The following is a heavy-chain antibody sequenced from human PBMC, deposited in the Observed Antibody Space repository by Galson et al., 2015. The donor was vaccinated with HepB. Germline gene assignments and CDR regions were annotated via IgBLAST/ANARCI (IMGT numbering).Heavy chain of an antibody. V-gene: IGHV6-1*01. J-gene: IGHJ4*02. CDR3: AREEAGTYCFDN. D-gene: IGHD6-19*01. CDR1: GDSVSNNNAA. Sequence: CAISGDSVSNNNAAWNWIRQSPSRGLEWLGRTYYRSMWYTDYAPSVKSRITVNPYTSTNQFSLEVTSVTPDDTAVYFCAREEAGTYCFDNWSQGILVSVSS. CDR2: TYYRSMWYT.